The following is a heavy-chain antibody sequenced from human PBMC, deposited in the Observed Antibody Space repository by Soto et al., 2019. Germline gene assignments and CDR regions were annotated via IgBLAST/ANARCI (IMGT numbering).Heavy chain of an antibody. CDR3: ARGSYYYDSSGYYHY. Sequence: SETLSLTCTVSGGSISSGDYYWSWIRRPPGKGLEWIGYIYYSGSTYYNPSLKSRVTISVDTSKNQFSLKLSSVTAADTAVYYCARGSYYYDSSGYYHYWGPGTLVTVSS. V-gene: IGHV4-30-4*01. CDR1: GGSISSGDYY. D-gene: IGHD3-22*01. J-gene: IGHJ4*02. CDR2: IYYSGST.